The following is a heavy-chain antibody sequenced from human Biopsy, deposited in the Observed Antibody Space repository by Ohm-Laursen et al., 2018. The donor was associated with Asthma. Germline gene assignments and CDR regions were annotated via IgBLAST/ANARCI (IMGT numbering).Heavy chain of an antibody. J-gene: IGHJ4*02. D-gene: IGHD2-15*01. CDR2: IHYSGST. V-gene: IGHV4-61*08. CDR1: GDSFTYPGYY. Sequence: GTLSLTCSVSGDSFTYPGYYWSWVRQLPGRGLGWIGNIHYSGSTYSNPSLKSRVTISVDTSKKQISLRLSSVIAADTAVYYCAGFCSGGNCPDHWGQGTLVTVSS. CDR3: AGFCSGGNCPDH.